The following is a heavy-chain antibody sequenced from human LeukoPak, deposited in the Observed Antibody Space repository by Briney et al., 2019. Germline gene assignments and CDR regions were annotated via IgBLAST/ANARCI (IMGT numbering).Heavy chain of an antibody. V-gene: IGHV3-23*01. CDR1: GFTFCSYA. D-gene: IGHD1-26*01. CDR2: ISGSGGST. J-gene: IGHJ4*02. CDR3: AKAVSGSYSFDY. Sequence: PGGSLRLSCAASGFTFCSYAMSWVRQAPGKGLEWVSGISGSGGSTYYADSVKGRFTISRDDSKNTLYLQMNSLRGEDTAVYYCAKAVSGSYSFDYWGQGTLVTVSS.